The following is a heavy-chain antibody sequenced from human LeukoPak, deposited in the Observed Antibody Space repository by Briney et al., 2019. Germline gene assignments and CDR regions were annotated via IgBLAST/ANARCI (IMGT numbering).Heavy chain of an antibody. CDR2: ISAYNGNT. CDR1: GYTFTSYG. J-gene: IGHJ6*02. Sequence: ASVKVSCKASGYTFTSYGISWVRQAPGQGLEWMGWISAYNGNTNYAQKLQGRVTMTTDTSTSTAYMELRSLRSDDTAVYYCAGEWKHDYGDYVVSDGMDVWGQGTTVTVSS. D-gene: IGHD4-17*01. CDR3: AGEWKHDYGDYVVSDGMDV. V-gene: IGHV1-18*01.